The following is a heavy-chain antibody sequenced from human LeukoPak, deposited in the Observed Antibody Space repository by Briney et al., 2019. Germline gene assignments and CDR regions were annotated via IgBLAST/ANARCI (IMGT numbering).Heavy chain of an antibody. V-gene: IGHV4-59*08. J-gene: IGHJ4*02. D-gene: IGHD2-2*01. CDR1: GGSISSYY. Sequence: SETLSLTCTVSGGSISSYYWSWIRQPPGKGLEWIGYIYYSGSTNYNPSLKSRVTISVDTSKNQFSLKLSSVTAADTAVYFCARQSLGGIVVVPAALADYWGQGTLVTVSS. CDR3: ARQSLGGIVVVPAALADY. CDR2: IYYSGST.